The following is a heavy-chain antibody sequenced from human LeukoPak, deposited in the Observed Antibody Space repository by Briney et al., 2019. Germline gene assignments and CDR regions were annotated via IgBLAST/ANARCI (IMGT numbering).Heavy chain of an antibody. J-gene: IGHJ5*02. CDR1: GYTFTGYY. Sequence: ASVKVSRKASGYTFTGYYMHWVQQAPGQGLEWMGWINPNSGGTNYAQKFQGRVTMTRDTSISTAYMELSRLRSDDTAVYYCARDSIVYYDILTGYSEGDNWFDPWGQGTLVTVSS. CDR2: INPNSGGT. CDR3: ARDSIVYYDILTGYSEGDNWFDP. V-gene: IGHV1-2*02. D-gene: IGHD3-9*01.